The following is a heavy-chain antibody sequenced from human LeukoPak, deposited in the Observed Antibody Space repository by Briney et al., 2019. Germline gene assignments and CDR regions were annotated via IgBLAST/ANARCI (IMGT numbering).Heavy chain of an antibody. D-gene: IGHD6-25*01. Sequence: SETLSLTCTVSGGSISSYYWSWIRQPPGKGLEWIGYIYYSGSTNYNPSLKSRVTISVDTSKNQFSLKLSSVTAADTAVYYCAIQRGPYFDYWGQGTLVTVSS. CDR3: AIQRGPYFDY. J-gene: IGHJ4*02. V-gene: IGHV4-59*01. CDR1: GGSISSYY. CDR2: IYYSGST.